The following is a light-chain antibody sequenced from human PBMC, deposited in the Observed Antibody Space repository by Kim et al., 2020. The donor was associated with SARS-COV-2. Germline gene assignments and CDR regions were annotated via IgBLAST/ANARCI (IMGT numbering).Light chain of an antibody. CDR2: GAS. CDR3: QQYGSSPGT. Sequence: EIVLTQSPGTLSLSPGERATLSCRASQSVSSSYLAWYQQKPGQAPRLLIYGASSRATDIPDRFSGSGSGTDFTLTISRLEPEDFAVYYCQQYGSSPGTFGGGTKVDIK. CDR1: QSVSSSY. J-gene: IGKJ4*01. V-gene: IGKV3-20*01.